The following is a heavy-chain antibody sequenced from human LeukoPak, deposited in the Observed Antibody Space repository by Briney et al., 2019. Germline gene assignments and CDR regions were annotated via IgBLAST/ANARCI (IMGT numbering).Heavy chain of an antibody. CDR3: ARGGQSTYSAMDV. J-gene: IGHJ6*02. Sequence: GGSLRLSCAASGFTFSSYGMHWVRQAPGKGLEWVAVISYDGTYKYYADSVKGRFTISRDNSKNTLYLQMNSLGAEDTAVYYCARGGQSTYSAMDVWGQGTTVTISS. CDR2: ISYDGTYK. V-gene: IGHV3-30*03. D-gene: IGHD5/OR15-5a*01. CDR1: GFTFSSYG.